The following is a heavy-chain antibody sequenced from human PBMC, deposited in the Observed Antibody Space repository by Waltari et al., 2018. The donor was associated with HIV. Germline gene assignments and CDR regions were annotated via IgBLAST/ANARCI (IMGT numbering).Heavy chain of an antibody. J-gene: IGHJ3*02. V-gene: IGHV3-53*01. CDR1: GFTVSSNY. Sequence: EVQLVESGGGLIQPGGSLRLSCAASGFTVSSNYRTWGRQAPGRGLEWLSVIYSGDATYYADSVKGRFTISRDKSKNMVFLQMNSLRAEDTAIYYCARENVAVAGTGAFDIWGQGTLVTVS. CDR2: IYSGDAT. CDR3: ARENVAVAGTGAFDI. D-gene: IGHD6-19*01.